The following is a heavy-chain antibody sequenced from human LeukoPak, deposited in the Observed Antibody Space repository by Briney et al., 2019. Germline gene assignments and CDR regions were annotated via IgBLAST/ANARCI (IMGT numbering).Heavy chain of an antibody. CDR3: ARRRDYYYYGMGV. CDR2: IYYSGST. Sequence: PSETLSLTCTVSGGSISSYYWSWIRQPPGKGLEWIGYIYYSGSTNYNPSLKSRVTISVDTSKNQFSLKLGSVTAADTAVYYCARRRDYYYYGMGVWGQGTTVTVSS. V-gene: IGHV4-59*08. CDR1: GGSISSYY. J-gene: IGHJ6*02.